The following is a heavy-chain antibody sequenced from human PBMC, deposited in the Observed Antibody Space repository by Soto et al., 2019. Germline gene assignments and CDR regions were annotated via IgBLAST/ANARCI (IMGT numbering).Heavy chain of an antibody. V-gene: IGHV5-51*01. CDR2: IYPGDSDT. D-gene: IGHD3-22*01. J-gene: IGHJ3*01. CDR3: ARLALGRYDRSATPA. CDR1: RYSFTSYW. Sequence: PGESLKVSCMGSRYSFTSYWIVLVRQMPGKGLEWMGIIYPGDSDTRYSPSFQGQVTISADMSISTPYLHWSSLKAADTAKYNSARLALGRYDRSATPAWGQGTMVTVSS.